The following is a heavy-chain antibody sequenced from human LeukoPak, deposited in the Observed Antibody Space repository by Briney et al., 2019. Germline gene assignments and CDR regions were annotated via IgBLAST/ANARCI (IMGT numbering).Heavy chain of an antibody. J-gene: IGHJ5*02. Sequence: SETLSLTCAVYGGSLSGYYWSWIRQPPGKGLEWIGEINHSGSTNYNPSLKSRATISVDTSKNQFSLKLSSVTAADTAVYYCARGLRGRWFDPWGQGTLVTVSS. CDR2: INHSGST. V-gene: IGHV4-34*01. CDR1: GGSLSGYY. CDR3: ARGLRGRWFDP.